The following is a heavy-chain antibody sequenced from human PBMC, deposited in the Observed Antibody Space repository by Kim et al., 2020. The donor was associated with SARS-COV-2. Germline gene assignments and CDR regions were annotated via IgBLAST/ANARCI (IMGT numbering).Heavy chain of an antibody. J-gene: IGHJ4*02. CDR2: INPNSGGT. CDR1: GYTFTGYY. CDR3: ARASIAAAGGEYFDY. V-gene: IGHV1-2*02. D-gene: IGHD6-13*01. Sequence: ASVKVSCKASGYTFTGYYMHWVRQAPGQGLEWMGWINPNSGGTNYAQKFQGRVTMTRDTSISTAYMELSRLRSDDTAVYYCARASIAAAGGEYFDYWGQGTLVTVSS.